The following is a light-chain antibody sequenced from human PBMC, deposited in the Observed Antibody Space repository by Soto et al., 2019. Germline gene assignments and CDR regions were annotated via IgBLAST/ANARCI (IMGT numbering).Light chain of an antibody. Sequence: EIVMTQSPATLSVSPGERATLSCRASLSVSSNLAWYQQKPGQAPRLHIYAASTRATGITARFSGSGSGTAFTFTISSLQAEDFAVYYCQQYHNWPPVTFGPGTKVDIK. J-gene: IGKJ3*01. V-gene: IGKV3-15*01. CDR1: LSVSSN. CDR3: QQYHNWPPVT. CDR2: AAS.